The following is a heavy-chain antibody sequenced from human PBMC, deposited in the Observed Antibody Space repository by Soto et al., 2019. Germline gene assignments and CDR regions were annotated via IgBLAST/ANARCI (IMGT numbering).Heavy chain of an antibody. J-gene: IGHJ4*02. Sequence: ASVKVSCKASGGTFSSYAISWVRQAPGQGLEWMGGIIPIFGTANYAQKFQGRVTITADKSTSTAYMELSSLRSEDTAVYYCASSTPAYCGGDCYPFDYWGQGTLVTVSS. CDR1: GGTFSSYA. D-gene: IGHD2-21*02. CDR3: ASSTPAYCGGDCYPFDY. V-gene: IGHV1-69*06. CDR2: IIPIFGTA.